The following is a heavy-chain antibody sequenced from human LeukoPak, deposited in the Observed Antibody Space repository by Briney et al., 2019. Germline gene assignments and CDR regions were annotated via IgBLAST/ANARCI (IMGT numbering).Heavy chain of an antibody. D-gene: IGHD5-24*01. CDR1: GGSISSSSYY. CDR3: ARRTLEMGTLDAFDI. J-gene: IGHJ3*02. CDR2: IYYSGST. V-gene: IGHV4-39*01. Sequence: SETLSLTCTVSGGSISSSSYYWGWIRQPPGKGLEWIGSIYYSGSTYYNPSLKSRVTISVDTSKNQFSLKLSSVTAADTAVYYCARRTLEMGTLDAFDIWGQGTMVTVSS.